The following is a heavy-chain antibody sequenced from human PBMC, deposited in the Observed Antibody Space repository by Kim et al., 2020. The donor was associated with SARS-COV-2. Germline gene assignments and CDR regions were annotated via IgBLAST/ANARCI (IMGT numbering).Heavy chain of an antibody. Sequence: YSQTFQGRANITRDTSASAAYRELSSLRSEDTAVYYCAKYNWNYGGYFDYWGQGTLVTVSS. V-gene: IGHV1-3*01. CDR3: AKYNWNYGGYFDY. D-gene: IGHD1-7*01. J-gene: IGHJ4*02.